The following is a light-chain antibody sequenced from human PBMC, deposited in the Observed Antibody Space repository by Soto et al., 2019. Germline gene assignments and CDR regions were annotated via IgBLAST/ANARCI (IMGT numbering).Light chain of an antibody. CDR2: GAS. Sequence: EIVLTQSPGTLSMSPGERAALSCRASQSVSSSYLAWYQQKPGQAPRLLIYGASSWATGIPDRFSGSGSGTDFTLTISRLEPEDFAVYYCQQYGSSPPRTFGQGTKVDIK. CDR1: QSVSSSY. CDR3: QQYGSSPPRT. V-gene: IGKV3-20*01. J-gene: IGKJ1*01.